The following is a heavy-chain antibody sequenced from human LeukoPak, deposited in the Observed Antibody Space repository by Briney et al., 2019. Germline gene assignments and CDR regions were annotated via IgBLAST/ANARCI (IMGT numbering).Heavy chain of an antibody. Sequence: TGGSLRLSCAASGFTFSSYAMSWVRQAPGKGLEWVSAISGSGGSTYYADSVKGRFTTSRDNSKNTLYLQVNSLRAEDTAVYYCAKGGKWDVTPFDYWGQGTLVTVSS. CDR3: AKGGKWDVTPFDY. CDR1: GFTFSSYA. D-gene: IGHD1-26*01. CDR2: ISGSGGST. J-gene: IGHJ4*02. V-gene: IGHV3-23*01.